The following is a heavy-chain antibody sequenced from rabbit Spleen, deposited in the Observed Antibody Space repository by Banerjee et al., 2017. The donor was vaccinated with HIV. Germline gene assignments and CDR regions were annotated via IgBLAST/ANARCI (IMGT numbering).Heavy chain of an antibody. CDR1: GFTLSSYY. V-gene: IGHV1S7*01. Sequence: HLKESGGGLVQPGGSLKLSCTASGFTLSSYYMNWVRQAPGKGLEWIGYIDPVFGITYYANWVNGRFSISRENAQNTVFLRMTSLTAADTATYFCARDTGYGAAGYVTGFDLWGQGTLVTVS. CDR3: ARDTGYGAAGYVTGFDL. J-gene: IGHJ3*01. CDR2: IDPVFGIT. D-gene: IGHD7-1*01.